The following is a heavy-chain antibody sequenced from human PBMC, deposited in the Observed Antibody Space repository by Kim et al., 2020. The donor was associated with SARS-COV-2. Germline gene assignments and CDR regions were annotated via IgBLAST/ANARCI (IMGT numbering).Heavy chain of an antibody. CDR1: GGSISSSSYY. D-gene: IGHD2-2*01. J-gene: IGHJ6*02. Sequence: SETLSLTCTVSGGSISSSSYYWGWIRQPPGKGLEWIGSIYYSGSTYYNPSLKSRVTISVDTSKNQFSLKLSSVTAADTAVYYCALLFGGSTSPRGYYYYGMDVWGQGTTVTVSS. CDR2: IYYSGST. CDR3: ALLFGGSTSPRGYYYYGMDV. V-gene: IGHV4-39*01.